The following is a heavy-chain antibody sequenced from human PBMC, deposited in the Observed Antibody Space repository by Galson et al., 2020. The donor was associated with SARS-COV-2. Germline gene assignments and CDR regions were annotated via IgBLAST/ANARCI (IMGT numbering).Heavy chain of an antibody. CDR3: ARDMGIGYYGSGSYGYYYYYYGMDV. D-gene: IGHD3-10*01. V-gene: IGHV3-21*01. CDR2: ISSSSSYI. Sequence: GGSLRLSCAASGFTFSSYSMNWVRQAPGKGLEWVSSISSSSSYIYYADSVKGRFTISRDNAKNSLYLQMNSLRAEDTAVYYCARDMGIGYYGSGSYGYYYYYYGMDVWGQGTTGTVSS. J-gene: IGHJ6*02. CDR1: GFTFSSYS.